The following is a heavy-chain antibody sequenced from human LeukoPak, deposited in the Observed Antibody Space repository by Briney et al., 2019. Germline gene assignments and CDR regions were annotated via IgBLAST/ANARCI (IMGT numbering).Heavy chain of an antibody. Sequence: SETLSLTCTVSGGSISSSSYYWGWIRQPPGKGLECIGSIYYRGSTYYNPSLKSRVTISVNTSKKQFSLKLSSVTAADTAVYYCATSPGGVNNWFDPWGQGTLVTVCS. CDR3: ATSPGGVNNWFDP. V-gene: IGHV4-39*07. CDR2: IYYRGST. D-gene: IGHD2-8*01. J-gene: IGHJ5*02. CDR1: GGSISSSSYY.